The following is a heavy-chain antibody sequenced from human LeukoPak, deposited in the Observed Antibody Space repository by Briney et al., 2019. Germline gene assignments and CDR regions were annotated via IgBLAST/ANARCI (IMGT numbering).Heavy chain of an antibody. CDR1: GGSISSSRYY. J-gene: IGHJ4*02. CDR2: IYYSCST. V-gene: IGHV4-39*01. D-gene: IGHD5-12*01. CDR3: ARHTIRGYDVSTFDY. Sequence: SETLSLTCTVSGGSISSSRYYWGWIRQPRGRGGEWVGRIYYSCSTYYNPSLKPRVTISVDTSKHQFSLKLSSVTAADTAVYYCARHTIRGYDVSTFDYWGQGTLVTVSS.